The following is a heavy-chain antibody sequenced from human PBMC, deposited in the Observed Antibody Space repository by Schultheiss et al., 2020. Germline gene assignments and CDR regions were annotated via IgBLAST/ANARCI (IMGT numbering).Heavy chain of an antibody. Sequence: GESLKISCAASGFTFSSYSMNWVRQAPGKGLEWVSGISDRGGSTYYADSVKGRFTISRDNSKNTLYLQMNSLRAEDTAVYYCAKDSTLDGDYVLWLNYWGQGTLVTVSS. CDR2: ISDRGGST. D-gene: IGHD4-17*01. J-gene: IGHJ4*02. V-gene: IGHV3-23*01. CDR3: AKDSTLDGDYVLWLNY. CDR1: GFTFSSYS.